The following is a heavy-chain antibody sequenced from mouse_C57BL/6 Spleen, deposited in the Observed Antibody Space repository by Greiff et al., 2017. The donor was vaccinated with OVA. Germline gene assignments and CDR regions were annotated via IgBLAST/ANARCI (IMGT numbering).Heavy chain of an antibody. D-gene: IGHD1-1*01. Sequence: VKLVESGPGLVAPSQSLSITCPVSGFSLTSYGVDWVRQPPGKGLEWLGLIWGGGSTNYNSALMSRLSISKDNYKSQVFLKMNSLQTDDTAMYDCAKHITTVVGDYARDYWGQGTSVTVSS. CDR2: IWGGGST. CDR1: GFSLTSYG. CDR3: AKHITTVVGDYARDY. J-gene: IGHJ4*01. V-gene: IGHV2-9*01.